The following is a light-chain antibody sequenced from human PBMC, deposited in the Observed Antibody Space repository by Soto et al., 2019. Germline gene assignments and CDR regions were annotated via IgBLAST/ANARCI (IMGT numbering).Light chain of an antibody. CDR3: QQSYSTPLT. CDR2: AAS. J-gene: IGKJ4*01. Sequence: DIQMTQSPSSLSASVGDRGTITCRASQRISSYLNWYQQKPGKAPKLLIYAASSLQSGVPSRFSGSGSGTHFTLTISSLQPEDFTTYYCQQSYSTPLTFGGGTKVEIK. V-gene: IGKV1-39*01. CDR1: QRISSY.